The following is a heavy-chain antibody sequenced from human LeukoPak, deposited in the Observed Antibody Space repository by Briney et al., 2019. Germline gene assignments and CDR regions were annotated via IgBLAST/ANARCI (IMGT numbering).Heavy chain of an antibody. J-gene: IGHJ4*02. CDR2: ISTSSSTT. CDR1: GFTFSTYS. CDR3: ARGYPYSGSYSGSAFDY. D-gene: IGHD1-26*01. V-gene: IGHV3-48*02. Sequence: GGSLRLSCAASGFTFSTYSMNWVRQAPGKGLEWVSYISTSSSTTQYADSVKGRFTISSDNAKNSLYLQMNSLRDEHTAVYYCARGYPYSGSYSGSAFDYWGQGTLVTVSS.